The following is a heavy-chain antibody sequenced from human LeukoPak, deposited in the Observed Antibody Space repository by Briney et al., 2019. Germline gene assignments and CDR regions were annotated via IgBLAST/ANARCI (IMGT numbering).Heavy chain of an antibody. J-gene: IGHJ6*02. CDR1: GYNFISYY. CDR3: AREYVVLVDAVRYYYYGMDV. Sequence: GASVKVSCKASGYNFISYYMHWGRQAPGQGLEWMGIINPSDGSTSYEQTFQDRVTMTRDTSTSTVYMELSSLKSEDTAVYYCAREYVVLVDAVRYYYYGMDVWGQGTTVTVSS. CDR2: INPSDGST. V-gene: IGHV1-46*01. D-gene: IGHD2-21*01.